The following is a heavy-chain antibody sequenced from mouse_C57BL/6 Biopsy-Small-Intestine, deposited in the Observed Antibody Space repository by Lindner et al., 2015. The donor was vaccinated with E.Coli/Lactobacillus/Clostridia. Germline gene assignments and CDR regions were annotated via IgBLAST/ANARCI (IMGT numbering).Heavy chain of an antibody. CDR2: INLSTGGT. D-gene: IGHD1-1*01. CDR1: GNSFTGYY. J-gene: IGHJ2*01. V-gene: IGHV1-42*01. Sequence: VQLQESGPELVKPGASVKISCEASGNSFTGYYMNWVKQSPEKSLEWIGEINLSTGGTTYNQKFRGKATLTADKSSSTAYMELRSLTSEDSAVYFCARFSSLDYYGCPFDYWGQGTTLTVSS. CDR3: ARFSSLDYYGCPFDY.